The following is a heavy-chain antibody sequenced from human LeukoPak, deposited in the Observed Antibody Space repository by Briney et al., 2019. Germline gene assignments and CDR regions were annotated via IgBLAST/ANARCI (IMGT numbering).Heavy chain of an antibody. J-gene: IGHJ6*04. D-gene: IGHD2-15*01. CDR3: ARDAAEYYYYGMDV. CDR1: GGTFSSYA. Sequence: SVKVSCKASGGTFSSYAISWVRQAPGQGLEWMGGTIPIFGTANYAQKFQGRVTITADESTSTAYMELSSLRSEDTAVYYCARDAAEYYYYGMDVWGKGTTVTVSS. CDR2: TIPIFGTA. V-gene: IGHV1-69*01.